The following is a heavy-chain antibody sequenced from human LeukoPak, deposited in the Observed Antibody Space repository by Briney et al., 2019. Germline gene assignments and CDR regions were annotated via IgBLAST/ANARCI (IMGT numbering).Heavy chain of an antibody. CDR3: ARGESIAARRD. D-gene: IGHD6-6*01. CDR1: GGSFSGYY. V-gene: IGHV4-34*01. Sequence: SXTLSLTCAVYGGSFSGYYWSWIRQPPGKGLEWIGEINHSGSTNYNPSLKSRVTISVDTSKNQFSLKLSSVTAADTAVYYCARGESIAARRDWGQGTLVTVSS. J-gene: IGHJ4*02. CDR2: INHSGST.